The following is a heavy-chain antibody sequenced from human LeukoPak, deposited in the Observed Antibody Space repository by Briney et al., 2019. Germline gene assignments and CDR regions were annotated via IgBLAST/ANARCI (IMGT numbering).Heavy chain of an antibody. J-gene: IGHJ4*02. CDR3: AREKEGTMVRGGVYFDY. Sequence: SETLSLTCTVSGGSISSSSYYWGWIRQPPGKGLEWIRSIYYSGSTYYNPSLKSRVTISVDTSKNQFSLKLSSVTAADTAVYYCAREKEGTMVRGGVYFDYWGQGTLVTVSS. V-gene: IGHV4-39*07. D-gene: IGHD3-10*01. CDR1: GGSISSSSYY. CDR2: IYYSGST.